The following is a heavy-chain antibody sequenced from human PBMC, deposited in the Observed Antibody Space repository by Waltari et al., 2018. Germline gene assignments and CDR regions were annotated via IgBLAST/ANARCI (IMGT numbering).Heavy chain of an antibody. V-gene: IGHV3-48*02. CDR2: ISSSSSTI. J-gene: IGHJ4*02. D-gene: IGHD3-16*01. Sequence: EVQLVESGGGLVQPGGSLRLSCAASGFTFSDDSMNWVRKAPGKGLEWVSYISSSSSTIYYADSVKGRFTISRDNAKTSLYLQMNSLRDEDTAVYYCARVGVGTSGGGFDYWGQGTLVTVSS. CDR3: ARVGVGTSGGGFDY. CDR1: GFTFSDDS.